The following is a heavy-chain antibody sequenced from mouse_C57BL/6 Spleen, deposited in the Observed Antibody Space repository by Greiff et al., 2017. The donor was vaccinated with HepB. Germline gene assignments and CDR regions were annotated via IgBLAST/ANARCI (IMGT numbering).Heavy chain of an antibody. Sequence: VQLQQSGAELVKAGASVKMSCKASGYTFTSYWMHWVKQRLGQGLAWFAETNPTNGRTYYHEKFKSKATLTVDKSSSTAYMLLSGPTFEGSAVYYWARSEKLVATYFDYWGQGTTLTVSS. J-gene: IGHJ2*01. CDR3: ARSEKLVATYFDY. CDR2: TNPTNGRT. D-gene: IGHD1-1*01. V-gene: IGHV1S81*02. CDR1: GYTFTSYW.